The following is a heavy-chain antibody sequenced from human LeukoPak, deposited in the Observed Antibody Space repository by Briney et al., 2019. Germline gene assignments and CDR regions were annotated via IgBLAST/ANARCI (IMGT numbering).Heavy chain of an antibody. J-gene: IGHJ3*02. Sequence: GASVKVSCKASGYTFTSYDINWVRQATGRGLEWMGWMNPNSGNTGYAQKFQGRVTMTRSTSISTAYMELSSLRSEDTAVYYCASRRGADLVAFDIWGQGTMVTVSS. CDR2: MNPNSGNT. D-gene: IGHD3-10*01. CDR1: GYTFTSYD. CDR3: ASRRGADLVAFDI. V-gene: IGHV1-8*01.